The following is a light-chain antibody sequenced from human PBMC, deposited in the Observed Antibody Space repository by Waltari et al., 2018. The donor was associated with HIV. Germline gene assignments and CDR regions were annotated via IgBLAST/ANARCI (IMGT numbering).Light chain of an antibody. V-gene: IGKV4-1*01. J-gene: IGKJ4*01. CDR3: QQYYSFPLT. CDR1: QTVLHSSNKQKH. CDR2: WAS. Sequence: DIAMTQSPDSLAVSLGDKATINCRSSQTVLHSSNKQKHLAWYQRKPGQRPRLVLYWASTRESGVPDRFSGSGSGTNFTLTISRLQPEDVAVYYCQQYYSFPLTFGGGTK.